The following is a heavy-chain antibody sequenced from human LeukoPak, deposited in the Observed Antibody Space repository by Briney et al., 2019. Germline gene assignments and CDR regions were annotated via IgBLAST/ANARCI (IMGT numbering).Heavy chain of an antibody. CDR1: GGSISSSSYY. CDR3: AVSAAFYNWFDP. Sequence: SETLSLTCTVSGGSISSSSYYWGWIRQPPGKGLEWIGSIYYSGSTYYNPSLESRVTISVDTSKNQFSLKLSSVTAADTAVYYCAVSAAFYNWFDPWGQGALVTVSS. CDR2: IYYSGST. J-gene: IGHJ5*02. V-gene: IGHV4-39*01. D-gene: IGHD2-2*01.